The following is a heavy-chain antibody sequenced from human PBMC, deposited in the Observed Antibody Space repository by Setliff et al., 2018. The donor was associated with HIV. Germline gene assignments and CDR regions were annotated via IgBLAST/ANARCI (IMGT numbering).Heavy chain of an antibody. CDR2: IYYSGST. Sequence: SETLSLTCSVSGVSINRTDHYWGWIRQSPGKSLEWVGSIYYSGSTYYNPSLKSRVTISLDTSKNQLSLKLSSVTAADTAVYYCASYYRVSGWYQEASWFFDLWGRGTLVTVSS. V-gene: IGHV4-39*01. J-gene: IGHJ2*01. CDR3: ASYYRVSGWYQEASWFFDL. D-gene: IGHD6-19*01. CDR1: GVSINRTDHY.